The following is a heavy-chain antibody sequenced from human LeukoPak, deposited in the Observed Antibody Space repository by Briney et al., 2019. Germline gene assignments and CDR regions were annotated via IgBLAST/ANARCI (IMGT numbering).Heavy chain of an antibody. CDR2: IIPIFGTA. Sequence: GGSVRVSCKASGGTFSSYAISWVRQAPGQGLEWMGGIIPIFGTANYAQKFQGRVTITADKSTSTAYMELSSLRSEDTAVYYCASHGSGSYAFDYWGQGTLVTVSS. J-gene: IGHJ4*02. CDR3: ASHGSGSYAFDY. V-gene: IGHV1-69*06. D-gene: IGHD3-10*01. CDR1: GGTFSSYA.